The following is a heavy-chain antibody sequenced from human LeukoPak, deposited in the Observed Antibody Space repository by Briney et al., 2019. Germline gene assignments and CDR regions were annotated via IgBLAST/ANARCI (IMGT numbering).Heavy chain of an antibody. CDR3: ARAEVEGGGIAAAAGGDY. V-gene: IGHV3-21*01. Sequence: GGSLSLSCAASGFTFSSYGMHWVRKAPGKGLEWVSSISSSSSYIYYADSVKGRFTISRDNAKNSLYLQMNSLRAEDTAVYYCARAEVEGGGIAAAAGGDYWGQGTLVTVSS. CDR2: ISSSSSYI. CDR1: GFTFSSYG. J-gene: IGHJ4*02. D-gene: IGHD6-13*01.